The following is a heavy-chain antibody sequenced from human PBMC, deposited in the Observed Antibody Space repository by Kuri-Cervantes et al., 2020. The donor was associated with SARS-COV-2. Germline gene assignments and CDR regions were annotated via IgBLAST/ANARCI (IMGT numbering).Heavy chain of an antibody. J-gene: IGHJ3*02. V-gene: IGHV1-69*06. CDR2: IIPIFGTA. CDR1: GGTFSSYA. Sequence: SVKVSCKASGGTFSSYAISWVRQAPGQGLEWMGGIIPIFGTANYAQKFQGRVTITADKSTSTAYMELSSLKASDTAMYYCARILSSYDSWSGYDAFDIWGQGTMVTVSS. CDR3: ARILSSYDSWSGYDAFDI. D-gene: IGHD3-3*01.